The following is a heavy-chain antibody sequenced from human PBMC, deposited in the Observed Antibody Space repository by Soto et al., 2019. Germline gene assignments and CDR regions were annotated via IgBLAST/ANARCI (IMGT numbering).Heavy chain of an antibody. J-gene: IGHJ6*02. CDR1: GGTFSRYA. CDR2: IIPIFGTA. Sequence: QVQLVQSGAEVKKPGSSVKVSCKASGGTFSRYAISWVRQAPGQGLEWMGGIIPIFGTANYAQKFQGRVTITADESTSTAYMELSSLRSEDTAVYYCARDNDFWSGYSKVYYYYYGMDVWGQGTTVTVSS. V-gene: IGHV1-69*01. CDR3: ARDNDFWSGYSKVYYYYYGMDV. D-gene: IGHD3-3*01.